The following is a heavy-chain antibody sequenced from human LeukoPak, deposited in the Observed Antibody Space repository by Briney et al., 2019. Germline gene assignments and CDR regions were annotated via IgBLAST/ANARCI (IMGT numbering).Heavy chain of an antibody. Sequence: GGSLRLSCVASGFTFSGYVMHWVRQAPGKGLEWVALIWYEGSNKYYADSVKGRFTISRDNSKNSLYLQMNSVRVEDTAVYFCVRLSRAGDWGQGTLVTVSS. CDR2: IWYEGSNK. CDR1: GFTFSGYV. J-gene: IGHJ4*02. CDR3: VRLSRAGD. V-gene: IGHV3-33*01.